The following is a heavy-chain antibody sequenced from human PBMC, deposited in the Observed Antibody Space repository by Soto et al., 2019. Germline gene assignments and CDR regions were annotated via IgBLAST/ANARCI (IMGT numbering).Heavy chain of an antibody. D-gene: IGHD3-3*01. Sequence: GESLKISCKGSGYSFTSYWIGWVRQMPGKGLEWMGIIYPGDSDTRYSPSFQGQVTISADKSISTAYLQWSSLKASDTAMYYCARRRSDFWSGQKYYFDYWGQGTLVTVSS. V-gene: IGHV5-51*01. J-gene: IGHJ4*02. CDR2: IYPGDSDT. CDR1: GYSFTSYW. CDR3: ARRRSDFWSGQKYYFDY.